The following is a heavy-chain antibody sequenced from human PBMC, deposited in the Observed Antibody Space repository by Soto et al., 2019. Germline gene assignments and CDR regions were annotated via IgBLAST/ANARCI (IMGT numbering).Heavy chain of an antibody. Sequence: ASVKVSCKASGYTFTGYYMHWVRQAPGQGLEWMGWINPNSGGTNYAQKFQGWVTMTRDTSISTAYMELSRLRSDDTAVYYCAREMAAAGTRIFYYYGMDVWGQGTTVTVSS. CDR2: INPNSGGT. J-gene: IGHJ6*02. D-gene: IGHD6-13*01. CDR1: GYTFTGYY. CDR3: AREMAAAGTRIFYYYGMDV. V-gene: IGHV1-2*04.